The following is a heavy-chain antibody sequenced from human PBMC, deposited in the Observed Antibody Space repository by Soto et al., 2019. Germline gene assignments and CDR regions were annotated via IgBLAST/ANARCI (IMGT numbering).Heavy chain of an antibody. J-gene: IGHJ4*02. CDR3: ARGRKRDIVVVVAATPSKQYYFDY. Sequence: QVQLQQWGAGLLKPSETLSLTCAVYGGSFSGYYWSWIRQPPGKGLEWIGEINHSGSTNYNPSLKSRVTISVDTSKNQFSLKLSSVTAAATAVYYCARGRKRDIVVVVAATPSKQYYFDYWGQGTLVTVSS. D-gene: IGHD2-15*01. V-gene: IGHV4-34*01. CDR1: GGSFSGYY. CDR2: INHSGST.